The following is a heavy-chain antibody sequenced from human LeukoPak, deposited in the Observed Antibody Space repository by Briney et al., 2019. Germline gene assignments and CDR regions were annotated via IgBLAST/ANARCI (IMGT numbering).Heavy chain of an antibody. CDR1: GGSISSYY. CDR2: IYYSGST. D-gene: IGHD3-3*01. CDR3: ARSIYDFWSGYYHDAFDI. V-gene: IGHV4-59*01. J-gene: IGHJ3*02. Sequence: SETLSLTCTVSGGSISSYYWSWIRQPPGKGLEWIGYIYYSGSTNYNPSLKSRVTISVDTSKNQFSLKLSSVTAADTAVYYCARSIYDFWSGYYHDAFDIWGPGTMVTVSS.